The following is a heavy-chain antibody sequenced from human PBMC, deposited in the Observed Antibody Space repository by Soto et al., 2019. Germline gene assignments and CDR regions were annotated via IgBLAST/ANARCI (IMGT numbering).Heavy chain of an antibody. V-gene: IGHV3-30*18. Sequence: QVQLVESGGGVVQPGRSLRLSCVASGFTFSNYGMYWVRQAPGKGLEWVALVSYNGRKEYYADSVKGRFSISRDNSKNTLYVQMNTLRDEDTAVYYCAKDSLRGEVPAALNFDYWGRGTLVTVFS. D-gene: IGHD2-2*01. CDR2: VSYNGRKE. CDR3: AKDSLRGEVPAALNFDY. J-gene: IGHJ4*02. CDR1: GFTFSNYG.